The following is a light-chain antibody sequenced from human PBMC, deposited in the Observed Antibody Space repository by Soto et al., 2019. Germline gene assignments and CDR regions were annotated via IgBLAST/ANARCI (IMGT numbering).Light chain of an antibody. Sequence: EIVMTQSPATLSVSPGERATLSCRASQSVRGNLAWYQQKPGQAPRLLIFAASTRATGIPARFSGSGSGTEFSLTITSLQSEDFALYYCQQYNNRPPWTFGQGTKVDIK. CDR1: QSVRGN. CDR3: QQYNNRPPWT. J-gene: IGKJ1*01. CDR2: AAS. V-gene: IGKV3-15*01.